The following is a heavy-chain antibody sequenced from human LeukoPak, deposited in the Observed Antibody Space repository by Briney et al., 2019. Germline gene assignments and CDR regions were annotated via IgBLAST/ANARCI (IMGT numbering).Heavy chain of an antibody. CDR3: AKDSFWSGYYGYFDY. J-gene: IGHJ4*02. V-gene: IGHV3-23*01. Sequence: GGSLRLSCAASGFTFSSYAMGWVRQAPGKGLEWVSAISGSGGSTYYADSVKGRFTISRDNSKNTLYLQMNSLRAEDTAVYYCAKDSFWSGYYGYFDYWGQGTLVTVSS. D-gene: IGHD3-3*01. CDR1: GFTFSSYA. CDR2: ISGSGGST.